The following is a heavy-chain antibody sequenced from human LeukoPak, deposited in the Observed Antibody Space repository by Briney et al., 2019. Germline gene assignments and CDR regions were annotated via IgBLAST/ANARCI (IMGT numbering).Heavy chain of an antibody. J-gene: IGHJ5*01. CDR2: ISAYNGNT. D-gene: IGHD6-13*01. CDR1: GYTFTSYG. Sequence: ASVEVSCKASGYTFTSYGISWVRQAPGQGLEWMGWISAYNGNTHYAQKLQGRVTMTTDTSTSTAYMELRSLRSDDTAVYYCARAPYSSSWYYFWFDSWGQGTLVTVSS. CDR3: ARAPYSSSWYYFWFDS. V-gene: IGHV1-18*01.